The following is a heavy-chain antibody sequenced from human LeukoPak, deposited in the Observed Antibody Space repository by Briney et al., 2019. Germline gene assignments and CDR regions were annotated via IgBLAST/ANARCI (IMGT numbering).Heavy chain of an antibody. D-gene: IGHD3-10*01. CDR2: IKQDGSEK. V-gene: IGHV3-7*01. CDR3: ARENTYYYGSGSYFGTYYYYGMDV. CDR1: GFTFSSYW. J-gene: IGHJ6*02. Sequence: GGSLRLSCAASGFTFSSYWMSWVRQAPGKGLEWVANIKQDGSEKYYVDSVKGRFTISRDNAKNSLYLQMNSLRAEDTAVYYCARENTYYYGSGSYFGTYYYYGMDVWGQGTTVTVSS.